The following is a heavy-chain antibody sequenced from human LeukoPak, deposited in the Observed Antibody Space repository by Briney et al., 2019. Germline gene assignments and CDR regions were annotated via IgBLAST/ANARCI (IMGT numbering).Heavy chain of an antibody. Sequence: SETLSLTCTVSGGSISSYYWNWIRLPAGKGLEWIGRIYTSGSTNYNPSLKSRVTMSVDTSKNQFSLKLSSVTAADTAVYYCARDLTDYYELDYWGQGTLVTVSS. CDR3: ARDLTDYYELDY. D-gene: IGHD3-22*01. V-gene: IGHV4-4*07. CDR1: GGSISSYY. CDR2: IYTSGST. J-gene: IGHJ4*02.